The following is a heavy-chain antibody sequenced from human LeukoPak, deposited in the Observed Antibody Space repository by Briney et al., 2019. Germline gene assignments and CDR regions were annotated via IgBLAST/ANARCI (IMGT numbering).Heavy chain of an antibody. CDR1: GFTFSDYY. D-gene: IGHD6-13*01. CDR3: ASVETYSSLDY. CDR2: IGSSGSTI. V-gene: IGHV3-11*04. J-gene: IGHJ4*02. Sequence: GGSLRLSCAASGFTFSDYYMSWIRQAPGKGLEWVSYIGSSGSTIYYADSVKGRFTISRDNAKNSLYLQMNSLRAEDTAVYYCASVETYSSLDYWGQGTLVTVSS.